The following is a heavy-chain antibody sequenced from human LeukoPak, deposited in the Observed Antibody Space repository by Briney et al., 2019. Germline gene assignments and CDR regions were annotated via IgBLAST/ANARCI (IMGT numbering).Heavy chain of an antibody. D-gene: IGHD5-18*01. Sequence: SETLSLTCAVYGGSFSGYYWSWIRQPPGKGLEWIGEINHSGSTNYNPSLKSRVTISVDTSKNQFSLKLSSVTAADTAVYYCARGPGPWGDSYGHGYWGQGTLVTVSS. CDR3: ARGPGPWGDSYGHGY. J-gene: IGHJ4*02. V-gene: IGHV4-34*01. CDR2: INHSGST. CDR1: GGSFSGYY.